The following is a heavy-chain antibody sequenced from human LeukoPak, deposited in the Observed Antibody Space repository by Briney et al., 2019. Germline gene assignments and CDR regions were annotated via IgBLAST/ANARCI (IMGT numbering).Heavy chain of an antibody. CDR1: GYTFTGYC. V-gene: IGHV1-2*04. J-gene: IGHJ5*02. D-gene: IGHD3-22*01. Sequence: ASVKVSCKASGYTFTGYCMHWVRQAPGQGLEWVGWINPNSGGTNYAQKFQGWVTMTRDTSTSTVYMELSSLRSEDTAVYYCARDRPPYYDSSGYPDPWGQGTLVTVSS. CDR3: ARDRPPYYDSSGYPDP. CDR2: INPNSGGT.